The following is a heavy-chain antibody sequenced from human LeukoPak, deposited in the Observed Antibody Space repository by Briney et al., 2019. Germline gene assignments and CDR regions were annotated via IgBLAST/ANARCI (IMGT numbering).Heavy chain of an antibody. D-gene: IGHD4-17*01. V-gene: IGHV3-48*03. CDR1: GFTCSSYE. CDR2: ISSSGSTI. J-gene: IGHJ6*02. Sequence: GGSLRLSCAASGFTCSSYEMNWVRQAPGKGLEWVSYISSSGSTIYYADSVKGRFTISRDNAKNSLYLQMNSLGAEDTAVYYCARDLSLDHGPRGYYGMDVWGQGTTVTVSS. CDR3: ARDLSLDHGPRGYYGMDV.